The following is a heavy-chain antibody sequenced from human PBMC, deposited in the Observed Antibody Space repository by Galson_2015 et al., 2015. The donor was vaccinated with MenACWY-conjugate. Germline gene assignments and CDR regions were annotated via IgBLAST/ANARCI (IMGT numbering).Heavy chain of an antibody. CDR2: IYYSGST. CDR3: ARGLIAAQLNWFDP. V-gene: IGHV4-31*03. D-gene: IGHD6-6*01. Sequence: TLSLTCTVSGGSISSGGYYWSWILQHPGKGLEWIGYIYYSGSTYYNPSLKSRVTISVDTSKNQFSLKLSSVTAADTAVYYCARGLIAAQLNWFDPWGQGTLVTVSS. J-gene: IGHJ5*02. CDR1: GGSISSGGYY.